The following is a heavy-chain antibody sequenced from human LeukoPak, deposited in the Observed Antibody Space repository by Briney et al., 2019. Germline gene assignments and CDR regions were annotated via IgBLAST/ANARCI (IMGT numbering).Heavy chain of an antibody. V-gene: IGHV4-4*07. CDR2: IYTSGST. CDR1: GGSISSYY. J-gene: IGHJ6*03. D-gene: IGHD6-6*01. Sequence: SETLSLTCTVPGGSISSYYWSWIRQPAGKGLEWIGRIYTSGSTNYNPSLKSRVTMSVDTSKNQFSLKLSSVTAADTAVYYCAKGSIAARPSYYYYYMDVWGKGTTVTVSS. CDR3: AKGSIAARPSYYYYYMDV.